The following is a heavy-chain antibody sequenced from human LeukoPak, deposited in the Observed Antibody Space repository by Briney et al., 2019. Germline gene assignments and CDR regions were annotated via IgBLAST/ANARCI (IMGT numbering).Heavy chain of an antibody. D-gene: IGHD1-26*01. V-gene: IGHV1-69*13. CDR3: AKARDSGSYYGAIFDY. Sequence: ASVKVSCKASGGTFSNYAISWVRQAPGQGLEWMGGIIPLFGSADYAQKFQGRVTFTADESTSTAYMELSSLRAEDTAVYYCAKARDSGSYYGAIFDYWGQGTLVTVSS. CDR1: GGTFSNYA. CDR2: IIPLFGSA. J-gene: IGHJ4*02.